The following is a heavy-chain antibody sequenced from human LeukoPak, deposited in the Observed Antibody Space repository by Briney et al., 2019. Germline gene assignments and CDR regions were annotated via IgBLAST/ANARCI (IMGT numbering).Heavy chain of an antibody. CDR1: GGSISSSNW. V-gene: IGHV4-4*02. Sequence: SETLSLTCAVSGGSISSSNWWSWVRQPPGKGLEWIGEIYHSGSTNYNPSLKSRVTISVDTSKNQFSLKLSSVTAADTAVYYCARALPSDAFDIWGQGTMVTVSS. J-gene: IGHJ3*02. D-gene: IGHD5/OR15-5a*01. CDR3: ARALPSDAFDI. CDR2: IYHSGST.